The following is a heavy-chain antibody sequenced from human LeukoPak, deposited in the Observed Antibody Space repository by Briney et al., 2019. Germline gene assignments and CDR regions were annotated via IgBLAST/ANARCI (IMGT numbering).Heavy chain of an antibody. Sequence: GGSLRLSCAASGFTFDDYAMHGVRQAPGKGLEWVSGISWNSGTIGYADSVKGRFTISRDNAKNSLYLQMNSLRAEDTALYYCAKVPYCSGGSCYVYFDYWGQGTLVTVSS. CDR3: AKVPYCSGGSCYVYFDY. J-gene: IGHJ4*02. V-gene: IGHV3-9*01. CDR1: GFTFDDYA. D-gene: IGHD2-15*01. CDR2: ISWNSGTI.